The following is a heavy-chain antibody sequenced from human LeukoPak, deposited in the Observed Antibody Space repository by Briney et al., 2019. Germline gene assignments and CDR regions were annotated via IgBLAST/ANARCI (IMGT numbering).Heavy chain of an antibody. CDR1: GFTFSDYY. CDR3: ASWGYSRSPH. CDR2: ISGSGSTI. D-gene: IGHD6-13*01. Sequence: GGSLRLSCAASGFTFSDYYMSCIRQAPGKGLEWVSYISGSGSTIYYADSVKGRFTISRDNAKNSLYLQMNSLRAEDTAVYYCASWGYSRSPHWGQGTLVTVSS. J-gene: IGHJ4*02. V-gene: IGHV3-11*04.